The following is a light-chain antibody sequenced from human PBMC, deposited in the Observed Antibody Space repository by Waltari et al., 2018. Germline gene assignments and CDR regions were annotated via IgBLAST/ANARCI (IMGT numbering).Light chain of an antibody. V-gene: IGKV3-20*01. CDR3: QKYDRLPAT. CDR2: GAS. CDR1: QSVSRF. Sequence: EIVLTQSPGTLSLSLGESGTLSCRASQSVSRFLAWYQQIPGQPPRLLIYGASTRATGIPDRFSGSGSGTDFSLTISRLEPEDFAVYYCQKYDRLPATFGQGTKVEIK. J-gene: IGKJ1*01.